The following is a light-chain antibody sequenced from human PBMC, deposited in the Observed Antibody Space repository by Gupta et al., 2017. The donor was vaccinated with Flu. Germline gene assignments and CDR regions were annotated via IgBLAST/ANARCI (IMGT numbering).Light chain of an antibody. Sequence: ELVLTQSPGTLTLSPGERATLSCRASESVSNRYLAWYQQTPGQAPRLLIYDASFRATGIPDRFSGSGSGADFTLTISRLEPEDFAVYYCQQYGTSPLSFGPGTKVDIK. CDR1: ESVSNRY. V-gene: IGKV3-20*01. CDR3: QQYGTSPLS. J-gene: IGKJ3*01. CDR2: DAS.